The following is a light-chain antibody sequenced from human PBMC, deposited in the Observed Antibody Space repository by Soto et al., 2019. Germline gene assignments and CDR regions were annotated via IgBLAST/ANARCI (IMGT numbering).Light chain of an antibody. J-gene: IGKJ1*01. CDR3: QQYDTSPRT. CDR1: QSVSSNY. V-gene: IGKV3-20*01. CDR2: GAS. Sequence: EIVLTQSPGTLSLSPGERATLSCRASQSVSSNYLDWYQQKRGQAPRLLIYGASSRATGIPTRCSGSGPGTDFPLTSSRLQPEDFPVYYCQQYDTSPRTFGQGTKVEI.